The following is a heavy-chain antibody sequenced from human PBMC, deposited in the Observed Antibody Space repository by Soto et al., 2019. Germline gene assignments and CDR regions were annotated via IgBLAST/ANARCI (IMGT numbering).Heavy chain of an antibody. D-gene: IGHD2-15*01. CDR1: GYSFINYW. CDR2: IDPRDSYT. CDR3: VRQYMVAARNSPYYLDL. J-gene: IGHJ4*02. V-gene: IGHV5-10-1*01. Sequence: PGESLKISCKGSGYSFINYWINWVRQMPDNGLEWMGRIDPRDSYTNYSPSFQGHVTISIDKSINTAYLQWSSLKASDTAIYYCVRQYMVAARNSPYYLDLWGQGILVTVSS.